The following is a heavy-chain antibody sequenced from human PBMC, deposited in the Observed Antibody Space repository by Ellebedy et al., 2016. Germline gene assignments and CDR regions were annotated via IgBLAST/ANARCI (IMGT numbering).Heavy chain of an antibody. J-gene: IGHJ4*02. D-gene: IGHD4-17*01. Sequence: SETLSLTCAVYGGSFSGYYWSWIRQPPGKGLEWIGEINHSGSTNYNPSLKSRVTISVDTSKNQFSLKLSSVTAADTAVYYCARAFYGDPLDYWGQGTLVTVSS. CDR3: ARAFYGDPLDY. CDR1: GGSFSGYY. V-gene: IGHV4-34*01. CDR2: INHSGST.